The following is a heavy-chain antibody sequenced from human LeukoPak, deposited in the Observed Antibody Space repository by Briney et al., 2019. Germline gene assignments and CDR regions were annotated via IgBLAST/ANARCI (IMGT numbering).Heavy chain of an antibody. D-gene: IGHD2-21*02. CDR1: GFTFSSYA. CDR2: ISYDGSNK. V-gene: IGHV3-30*01. CDR3: ARDSHIVVVTAIRGDYFDC. J-gene: IGHJ4*02. Sequence: GRSLRLSCAASGFTFSSYAMYWVRQAPGKGLEWVALISYDGSNKYYADSVKGRFTISRDSSRDTLYLQMNSLRAEDTAVYYCARDSHIVVVTAIRGDYFDCWGQGTLVTVSS.